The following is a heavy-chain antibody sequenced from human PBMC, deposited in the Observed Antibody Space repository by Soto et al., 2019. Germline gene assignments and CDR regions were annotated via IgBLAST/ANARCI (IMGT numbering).Heavy chain of an antibody. D-gene: IGHD6-19*01. CDR2: ISTYNGNT. CDR3: ARDTPDIAVAGGPDY. CDR1: GYTFSSYG. V-gene: IGHV1-18*01. J-gene: IGHJ4*02. Sequence: ASVKVSCKASGYTFSSYGISWVRQAPGQGLEWMGWISTYNGNTKYAQKLQGRVTMTTDTFTSTAYMELRSLRSDDAAVYYCARDTPDIAVAGGPDYWGQGTLVTVSS.